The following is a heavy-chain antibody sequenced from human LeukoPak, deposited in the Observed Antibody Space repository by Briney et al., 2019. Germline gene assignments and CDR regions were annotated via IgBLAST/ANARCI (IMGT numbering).Heavy chain of an antibody. Sequence: SETLSLTCAVYGGSFSGYYWSWIRQPPGKGLEWIGEINHSGSTNYNPSLKSRVTISVDTSKNQFSLKLSSVTAAGTAVYYCARSPTYGDYDYWGQGTLVTASS. V-gene: IGHV4-34*01. J-gene: IGHJ4*02. D-gene: IGHD4-17*01. CDR3: ARSPTYGDYDY. CDR2: INHSGST. CDR1: GGSFSGYY.